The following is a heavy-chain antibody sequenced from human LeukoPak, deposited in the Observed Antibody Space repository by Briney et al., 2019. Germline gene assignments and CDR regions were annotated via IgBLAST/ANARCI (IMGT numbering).Heavy chain of an antibody. D-gene: IGHD2-15*01. CDR1: GYTFTSYG. J-gene: IGHJ4*02. CDR3: ARVDGSPDY. CDR2: MNPNSGNT. Sequence: GASVKVSCKASGYTFTSYGISWVRQAPGQGLEWMGWMNPNSGNTGYAQKFQGRVTITRDTSTSTAYMELSSLRSEDTAVYYCARVDGSPDYWGQGTLVIVSS. V-gene: IGHV1-8*03.